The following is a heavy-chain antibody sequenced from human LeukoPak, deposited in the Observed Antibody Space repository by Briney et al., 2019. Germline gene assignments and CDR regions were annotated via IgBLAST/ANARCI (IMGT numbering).Heavy chain of an antibody. D-gene: IGHD3-3*01. CDR3: AIDHGLSGAFDI. Sequence: ASVKVSCNASGYTFTSYDINWVRQATGQGLEWMGWMNPNSGNTGYAQKFQGRVTMTEDTSTDTAYMELSSLRSEDTAVYYCAIDHGLSGAFDIWGQGTMVTVSS. CDR2: MNPNSGNT. V-gene: IGHV1-8*01. J-gene: IGHJ3*02. CDR1: GYTFTSYD.